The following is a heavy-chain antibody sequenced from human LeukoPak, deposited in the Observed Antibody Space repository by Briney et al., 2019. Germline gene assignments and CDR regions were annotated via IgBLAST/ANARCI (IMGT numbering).Heavy chain of an antibody. Sequence: GGSLRLSCAASGLTFSSMHWLRQARGKGLEWVAFIRYDGSNNYHADSVKGRFTISRDSSKNTLYLQMNSLRVEDTAVYYCARDGSASITIFGVVLKGFFDFWGRGTLVTVSS. J-gene: IGHJ2*01. D-gene: IGHD3-3*01. CDR3: ARDGSASITIFGVVLKGFFDF. V-gene: IGHV3-30*02. CDR2: IRYDGSNN. CDR1: GLTFSS.